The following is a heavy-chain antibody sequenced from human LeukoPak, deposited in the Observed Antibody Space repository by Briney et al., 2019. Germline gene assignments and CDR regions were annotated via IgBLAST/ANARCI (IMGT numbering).Heavy chain of an antibody. J-gene: IGHJ4*02. D-gene: IGHD6-13*01. CDR2: ISDDGRHK. CDR3: AKDRETTASGTFDY. V-gene: IGHV3-30*18. CDR1: GFTFNNYG. Sequence: GGSLRLSCAASGFTFNNYGIHYVRQAPGKGLEWVAVISDDGRHKNYADSVKGRFTISRDNSNNTLYLQMNSLRVEDTGVYYCAKDRETTASGTFDYWGQGTLVTVSS.